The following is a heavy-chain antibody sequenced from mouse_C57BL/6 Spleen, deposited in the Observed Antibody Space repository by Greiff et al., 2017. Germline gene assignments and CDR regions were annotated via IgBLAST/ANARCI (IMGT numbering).Heavy chain of an antibody. Sequence: EVQGVESGGGLVKPGGSLKLSCAASGFTFSSYTMSWVRQTPEKRLEWVATISGGGGNTYYPDSVKGRFTISRDNAKNILYLQMSSLRSEDTALYYCARHADYYGSSYDWYFDVWGTGTTVTVSS. J-gene: IGHJ1*03. V-gene: IGHV5-9*01. CDR2: ISGGGGNT. D-gene: IGHD1-1*01. CDR1: GFTFSSYT. CDR3: ARHADYYGSSYDWYFDV.